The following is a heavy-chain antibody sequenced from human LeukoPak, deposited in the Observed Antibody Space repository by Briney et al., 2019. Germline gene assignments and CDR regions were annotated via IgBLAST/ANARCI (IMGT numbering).Heavy chain of an antibody. CDR1: GFTFSSYS. CDR2: INHSGST. Sequence: GSLRLSCATSGFTFSSYSMNWVRQAPGKGLEWIGEINHSGSTNYNPSLKSRVTISVDTSKNQFSLKLSSVTAADTAVYYCARGFRRPHQSRDRTPQPYYMDVWGKGTTVTVSS. CDR3: ARGFRRPHQSRDRTPQPYYMDV. D-gene: IGHD1-14*01. V-gene: IGHV4-34*01. J-gene: IGHJ6*03.